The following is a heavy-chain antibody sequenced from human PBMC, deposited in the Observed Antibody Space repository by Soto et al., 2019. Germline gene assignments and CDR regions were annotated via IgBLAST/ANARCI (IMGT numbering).Heavy chain of an antibody. CDR3: AHGGYFDSSNYLAY. Sequence: EASVKVSXXASGGTFSSYAISWVRQAPGQGLEWMGGIIPIFGTANYAQKFQGRVTITADTSASTAYMELSSLRSEDTAVYYCAHGGYFDSSNYLAYWGLGTLVTVSS. V-gene: IGHV1-69*06. CDR2: IIPIFGTA. D-gene: IGHD3-22*01. CDR1: GGTFSSYA. J-gene: IGHJ4*02.